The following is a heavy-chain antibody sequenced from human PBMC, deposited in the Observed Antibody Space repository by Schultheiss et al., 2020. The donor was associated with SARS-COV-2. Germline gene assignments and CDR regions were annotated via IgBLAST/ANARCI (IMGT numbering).Heavy chain of an antibody. CDR1: GFTFSSYG. CDR3: ARDSGMATTTLFDY. J-gene: IGHJ4*02. CDR2: IWYDGSNK. V-gene: IGHV3-33*01. Sequence: GGSLRLSCAASGFTFSSYGMHWVRQAPGKGLEWVAVIWYDGSNKYYADSVKGRFTISRDNSKNTLYLQMNSLRAEDTAVYYCARDSGMATTTLFDYWGQGTLVTVSS. D-gene: IGHD5-24*01.